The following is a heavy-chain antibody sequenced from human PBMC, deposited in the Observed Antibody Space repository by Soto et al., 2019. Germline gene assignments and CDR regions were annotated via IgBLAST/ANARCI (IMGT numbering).Heavy chain of an antibody. CDR1: GFTFSSYW. J-gene: IGHJ4*02. V-gene: IGHV3-74*01. Sequence: EVQLVESGGGLVQPGGSLRLSCAASGFTFSSYWMHWVRQAPGKGLVWVSRINSDGSTTNYADPVKGRFTISRDNAKNTLYLQMNSLRVEDTAVYYCARVPTGGYDWNWGQGTLVTVSS. D-gene: IGHD5-12*01. CDR3: ARVPTGGYDWN. CDR2: INSDGSTT.